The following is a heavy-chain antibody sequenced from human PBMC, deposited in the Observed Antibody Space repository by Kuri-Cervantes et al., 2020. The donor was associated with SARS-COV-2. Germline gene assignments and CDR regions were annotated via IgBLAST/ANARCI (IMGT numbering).Heavy chain of an antibody. D-gene: IGHD3-16*01. CDR1: GGSISSYY. J-gene: IGHJ4*02. Sequence: ESLKISCTVSGGSISSYYWSWIRQPAGKGLEWIGRIYTSGSTNYNPSLKSRVTISVDTSKNQFSLKLRSVTAADTAVYHCARLLGFADSWGQGTLVTVSS. CDR3: ARLLGFADS. V-gene: IGHV4-4*07. CDR2: IYTSGST.